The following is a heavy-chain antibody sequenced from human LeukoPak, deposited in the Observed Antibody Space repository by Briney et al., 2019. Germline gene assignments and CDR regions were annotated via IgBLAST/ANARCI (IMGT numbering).Heavy chain of an antibody. Sequence: PSQTLSLTCAVYGGSFSGYYWSWIRQPPGKGLEWIGEINHSGSTNYNPSLKSRVTISVDTSKNQFSLKLSSVTAADTAVYYCARVKSSRHTTIYYYYYYMDVWGKGTTVTVSS. CDR1: GGSFSGYY. V-gene: IGHV4-34*01. CDR2: INHSGST. D-gene: IGHD6-13*01. J-gene: IGHJ6*03. CDR3: ARVKSSRHTTIYYYYYYMDV.